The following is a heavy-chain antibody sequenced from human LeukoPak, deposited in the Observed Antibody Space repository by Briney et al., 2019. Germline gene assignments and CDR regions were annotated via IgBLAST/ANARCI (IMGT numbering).Heavy chain of an antibody. CDR3: VSMGDLSSYPYYFDY. V-gene: IGHV4-30-4*08. D-gene: IGHD3-16*02. CDR2: IYHTGRA. CDR1: GGSVSSGDYY. Sequence: PSETLSLTCTVSGGSVSSGDYYWNWIRQPPGQGLEWIGYIYHTGRAYYNPSLRSRFTMLRDASKNQFSLKLRSVTAADTAVYYCVSMGDLSSYPYYFDYWGQGTLVTVSS. J-gene: IGHJ4*02.